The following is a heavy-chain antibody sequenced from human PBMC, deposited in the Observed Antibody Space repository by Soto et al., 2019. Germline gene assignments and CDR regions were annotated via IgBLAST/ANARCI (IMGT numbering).Heavy chain of an antibody. CDR3: ASGGIAAAGREVDGY. CDR2: IDPSDSYT. V-gene: IGHV5-10-1*01. CDR1: GYSFTSYW. Sequence: GESLKISCKGSGYSFTSYWISWVRQMPGKGLEWMGRIDPSDSYTNYSPSFQGHVTISADKSISTAYLQWSSLKASDTAMYYCASGGIAAAGREVDGYWGQGTLVTVSS. D-gene: IGHD6-13*01. J-gene: IGHJ4*02.